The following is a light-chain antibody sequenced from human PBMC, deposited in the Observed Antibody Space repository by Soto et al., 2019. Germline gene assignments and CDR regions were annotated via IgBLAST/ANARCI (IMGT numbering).Light chain of an antibody. Sequence: EIVMMQSPATLSVSPGERATLSCRASQSVSGDLAWYQQKPGQAPRLLIYGPSTRATGIPSRFSGSGSGTEFTLTISGLQSEDFAIYFCQQYKSWPITFGQGTRLEIK. V-gene: IGKV3-15*01. CDR2: GPS. CDR3: QQYKSWPIT. J-gene: IGKJ5*01. CDR1: QSVSGD.